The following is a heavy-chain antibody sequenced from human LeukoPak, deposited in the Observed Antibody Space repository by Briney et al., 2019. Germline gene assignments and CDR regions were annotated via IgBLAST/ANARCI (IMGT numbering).Heavy chain of an antibody. V-gene: IGHV4-61*02. Sequence: PSETLSLTCTVSGAFISSGTYYWSWIRQPAGKGLEWIGRFYISGSTHYNPSLKSRVTISVDTSKNQFSLKLSSVTAADTAVYHCARESYSSSRSDYWGQGTLVTVSS. CDR2: FYISGST. J-gene: IGHJ4*02. D-gene: IGHD6-13*01. CDR3: ARESYSSSRSDY. CDR1: GAFISSGTYY.